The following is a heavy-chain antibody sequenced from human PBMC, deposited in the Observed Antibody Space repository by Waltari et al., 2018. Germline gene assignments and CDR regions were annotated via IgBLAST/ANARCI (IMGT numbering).Heavy chain of an antibody. D-gene: IGHD2-2*01. J-gene: IGHJ4*02. Sequence: EVQLVESGGGLVKPGGSLRISCAASGFPFSSYRMNWVRQAPGKGLEWVSSISSSSNYIYYADSVKGRFTIFRDNAKHSLFLQMNSLRAEDTAVYYCARDFTSWGFDYWGQGTLVTVSS. CDR3: ARDFTSWGFDY. CDR1: GFPFSSYR. CDR2: ISSSSNYI. V-gene: IGHV3-21*01.